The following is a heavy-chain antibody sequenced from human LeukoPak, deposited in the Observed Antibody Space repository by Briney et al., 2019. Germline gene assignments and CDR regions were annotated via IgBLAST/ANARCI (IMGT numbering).Heavy chain of an antibody. D-gene: IGHD3-22*01. J-gene: IGHJ5*02. CDR2: IYYSGST. CDR3: ARHLTEYYDSSGYYRGGNWFDP. CDR1: GGPISSYY. V-gene: IGHV4-59*08. Sequence: SETLSLTCTVSGGPISSYYWSWIRQPPGKGLEWIGYIYYSGSTNYNPSLKSRVTISVDTSKNQFSLKLSSVTAADTAVYYCARHLTEYYDSSGYYRGGNWFDPWGQGTLVTVSS.